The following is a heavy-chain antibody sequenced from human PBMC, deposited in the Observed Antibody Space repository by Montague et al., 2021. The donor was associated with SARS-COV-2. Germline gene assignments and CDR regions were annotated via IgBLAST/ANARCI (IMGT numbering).Heavy chain of an antibody. CDR1: GGSISSSSHY. CDR2: IYYSGST. J-gene: IGHJ4*02. V-gene: IGHV4-39*01. Sequence: SQTLPLTCTVSGGSISSSSHYWGWIRQPPGKGLEWIGSIYYSGSTYYNPSLKSRVTISVDTSKNQFSLKLSSVTAADTAVYYCARQRRGGLVSTPRFFDYWGQGTLVTVSS. D-gene: IGHD6-19*01. CDR3: ARQRRGGLVSTPRFFDY.